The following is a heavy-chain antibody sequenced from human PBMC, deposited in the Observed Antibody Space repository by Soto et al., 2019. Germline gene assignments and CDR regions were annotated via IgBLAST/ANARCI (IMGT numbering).Heavy chain of an antibody. V-gene: IGHV4-34*01. D-gene: IGHD2-15*01. Sequence: SETLSLTCAVYGGSFSGYYWSWIRQPPGKGLEWIGEINHSGSTNYNPSLKSRVTISVDTSKNQFSLKLSSVTAADTAVYYCARVVVAALPDAFDIWGQGTMVTVSS. CDR1: GGSFSGYY. J-gene: IGHJ3*02. CDR3: ARVVVAALPDAFDI. CDR2: INHSGST.